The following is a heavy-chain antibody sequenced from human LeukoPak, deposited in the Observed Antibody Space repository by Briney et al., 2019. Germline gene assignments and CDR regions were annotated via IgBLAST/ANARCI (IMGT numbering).Heavy chain of an antibody. Sequence: GGSLRLSCAASGFTFSNNAMSWVRQAPGKGLEWVSAVNGSGVVTHYAASVRGRFTISRDNSKNTLYLQMNSLRAEDTAVYYCAKDLTPSVTMVRGVIHWGQGTLVTVSS. V-gene: IGHV3-23*01. J-gene: IGHJ4*02. CDR1: GFTFSNNA. CDR2: VNGSGVVT. CDR3: AKDLTPSVTMVRGVIH. D-gene: IGHD3-10*01.